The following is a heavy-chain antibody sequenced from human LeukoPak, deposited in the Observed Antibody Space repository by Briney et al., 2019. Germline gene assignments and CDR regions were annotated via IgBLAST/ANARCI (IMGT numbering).Heavy chain of an antibody. CDR2: IYHSGST. V-gene: IGHV4-39*01. J-gene: IGHJ4*02. D-gene: IGHD5-18*01. CDR3: ARPRGYSYGYIDY. CDR1: GGSISSSGYY. Sequence: SETLSLTCTVSGGSISSSGYYWGWIRQPPGKGLEWIGSIYHSGSTYYNPSLKSRVTISVDTSKNQFSLKLSSVTAADTAAYYCARPRGYSYGYIDYWGQGTLVTVSS.